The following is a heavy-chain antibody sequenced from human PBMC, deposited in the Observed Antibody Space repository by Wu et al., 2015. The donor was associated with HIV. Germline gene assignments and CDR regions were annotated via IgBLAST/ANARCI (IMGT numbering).Heavy chain of an antibody. J-gene: IGHJ5*02. V-gene: IGHV1-46*01. D-gene: IGHD2-15*01. CDR1: GYIFTSYY. CDR3: ARDGDYCSEINCDFRWFDP. Sequence: QVQLVQSGAEVKKPGASVKVSCEASGYIFTSYYMHWVRQAPGQGLEWMGRINPSGGSTSYAQKFQGRVTMTRDTSTSTAYMELRSLRSDDTAVYYCARDGDYCSEINCDFRWFDPGAREPWSPSP. CDR2: INPSGGST.